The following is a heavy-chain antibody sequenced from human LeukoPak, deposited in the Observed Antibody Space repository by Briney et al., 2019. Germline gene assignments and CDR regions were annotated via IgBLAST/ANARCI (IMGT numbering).Heavy chain of an antibody. CDR1: GFTFSSYG. V-gene: IGHV3-23*01. CDR3: ARDVRYYYDSSGKSYYMDV. J-gene: IGHJ6*03. CDR2: ISGTGGGT. D-gene: IGHD3-22*01. Sequence: AGGSLRLSCAASGFTFSSYGMTWVRQAPGKGLEWVSSISGTGGGTYYADSVKGRFTISRDNSKNTLYLQMNSLRAEDTAVYYCARDVRYYYDSSGKSYYMDVWGKGTTVTISS.